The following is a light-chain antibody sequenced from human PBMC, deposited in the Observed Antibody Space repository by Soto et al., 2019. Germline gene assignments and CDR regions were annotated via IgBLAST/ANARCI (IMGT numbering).Light chain of an antibody. J-gene: IGKJ5*01. CDR3: QQSYITPVT. CDR1: QSVSSRY. V-gene: IGKV3D-20*02. Sequence: EIVMTQSPATLSVSPGEKATLSCRASQSVSSRYLAWYQQKPGQAPRLLIYGASSRATGIPDRFSGSGSGTDFTLTISSLHPEDFATYHCQQSYITPVTFGQGTRLEIK. CDR2: GAS.